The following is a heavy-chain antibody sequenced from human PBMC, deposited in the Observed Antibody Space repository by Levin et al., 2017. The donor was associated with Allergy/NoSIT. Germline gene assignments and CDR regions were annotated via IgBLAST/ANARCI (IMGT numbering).Heavy chain of an antibody. CDR2: VNTDGTTT. CDR3: TRDGGGLAY. Sequence: GGSLRLSCAASGFIFSSFRMHWVRQAPGKGLEWVSLVNTDGTTTNYVDSVKGRFTISRDNAKNTLYLQMNSLRADDTAVYYCTRDGGGLAYWGQGTLVAVPS. CDR1: GFIFSSFR. D-gene: IGHD3-16*01. V-gene: IGHV3-74*01. J-gene: IGHJ4*02.